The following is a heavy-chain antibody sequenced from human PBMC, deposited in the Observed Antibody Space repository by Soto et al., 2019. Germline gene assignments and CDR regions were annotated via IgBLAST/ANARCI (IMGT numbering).Heavy chain of an antibody. CDR3: AKMSSSATFDY. V-gene: IGHV3-23*01. CDR1: GFTFSSYA. CDR2: ISGSDDST. Sequence: EVQLLESGGGLVQPGESLRLSCAASGFTFSSYAMSWVRQAPGKGLEWVSVISGSDDSTYYADPVKGRFSISRDNSNNPVDLQMNSLRDDDTAVYYCAKMSSSATFDYWGQGTLVTVSS. J-gene: IGHJ4*02. D-gene: IGHD6-6*01.